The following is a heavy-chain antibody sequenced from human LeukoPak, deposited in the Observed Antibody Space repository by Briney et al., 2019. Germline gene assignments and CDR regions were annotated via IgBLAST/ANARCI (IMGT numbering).Heavy chain of an antibody. CDR2: ISGSGGST. CDR1: GFTFSSYA. CDR3: AKDPGEQQLVSIDY. J-gene: IGHJ4*02. Sequence: GGSLRLSCAASGFTFSSYAMSWVRQAPGKGLEWVSAISGSGGSTYYADSVKGRFTISRDNSKNTLYLQMNSLRAEDTAVYYCAKDPGEQQLVSIDYWGQGTLVTVSS. D-gene: IGHD6-13*01. V-gene: IGHV3-23*01.